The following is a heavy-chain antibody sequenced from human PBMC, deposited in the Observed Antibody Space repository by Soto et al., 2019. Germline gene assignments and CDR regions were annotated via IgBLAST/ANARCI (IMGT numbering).Heavy chain of an antibody. CDR3: ARGRYGDY. V-gene: IGHV1-18*01. Sequence: QVHLVQSGAEVKKPGASVKVSCKASGYTFTSYGITWVRQAPGQGLEWMGWISAHNGNTDYAQKLQGRVIVTRDTSTCTDFMELRSLRSADTAVYYCARGRYGDYWGQGALVTVSS. J-gene: IGHJ4*02. CDR2: ISAHNGNT. CDR1: GYTFTSYG. D-gene: IGHD1-1*01.